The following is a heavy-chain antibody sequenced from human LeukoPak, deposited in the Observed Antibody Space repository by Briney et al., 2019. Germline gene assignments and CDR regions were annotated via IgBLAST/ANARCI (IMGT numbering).Heavy chain of an antibody. CDR3: AREWQGGIAAAGTRIEGDY. Sequence: GSLRLSCAVSGFSVSGYWMTWVRQAPGKGLEWVANIKHDGSEKNYVDSVKGRFTISRDNAENSLFLQMNSLRVEDTAVYYCAREWQGGIAAAGTRIEGDYWGQGTLVAVSS. CDR1: GFSVSGYW. J-gene: IGHJ4*02. V-gene: IGHV3-7*01. D-gene: IGHD6-13*01. CDR2: IKHDGSEK.